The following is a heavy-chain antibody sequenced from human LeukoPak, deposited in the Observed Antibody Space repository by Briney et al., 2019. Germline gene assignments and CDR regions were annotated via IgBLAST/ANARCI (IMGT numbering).Heavy chain of an antibody. V-gene: IGHV3-30*02. Sequence: GGSLRLSCAASGFTFSSYGMHWVRQAPGKGLEWVAFIGYDGSNKYYADSVKGRFTISRDNSKNTLYLQMNSLRAEDTAVYYCATEEWSWGQGTLVTVSS. CDR3: ATEEWS. CDR1: GFTFSSYG. CDR2: IGYDGSNK. D-gene: IGHD3-3*01. J-gene: IGHJ4*02.